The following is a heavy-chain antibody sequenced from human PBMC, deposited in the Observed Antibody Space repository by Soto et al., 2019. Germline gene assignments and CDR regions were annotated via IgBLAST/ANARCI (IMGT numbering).Heavy chain of an antibody. V-gene: IGHV1-45*02. Sequence: ASVKVSCKASGYTFTYRCLHWVRQAPGQALEWMGWITPFNGNTNYAQKFQDRVTITRDRSMSTAYMELSSLRSEDTAMYYCARSKRSDAFDIWGQGTMVTVSS. D-gene: IGHD4-17*01. J-gene: IGHJ3*02. CDR1: GYTFTYRC. CDR3: ARSKRSDAFDI. CDR2: ITPFNGNT.